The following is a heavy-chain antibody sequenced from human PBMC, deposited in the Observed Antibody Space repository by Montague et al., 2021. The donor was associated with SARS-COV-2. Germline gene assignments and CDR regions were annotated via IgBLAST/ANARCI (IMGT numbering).Heavy chain of an antibody. CDR2: INHSGST. V-gene: IGHV4-34*01. CDR1: GGSFSGYY. Sequence: SETLSLTCAVYGGSFSGYYWSWIRQPPGKGLEWIGEINHSGSTNYNPSLKSRVTISVDTSKNQFSLKLSSVTAADTAAYYCARERYSFSVTSVSTGFDPWGQGTTVTVSS. CDR3: ARERYSFSVTSVSTGFDP. J-gene: IGHJ5*02. D-gene: IGHD3-9*01.